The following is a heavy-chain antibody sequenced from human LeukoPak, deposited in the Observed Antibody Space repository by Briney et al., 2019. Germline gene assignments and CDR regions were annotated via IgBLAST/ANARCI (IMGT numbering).Heavy chain of an antibody. CDR1: GYSITSYW. D-gene: IGHD5-12*01. Sequence: GASLHISTKGSGYSITSYWISWVRPMPPKDLEWMRRIEPTESYTNYSPSFQRHVNILAEKCISTAYLQWRSLKASDTAMYCCARRGLRSVSDAFDVWGQGTMVTVSS. CDR3: ARRGLRSVSDAFDV. CDR2: IEPTESYT. J-gene: IGHJ3*01. V-gene: IGHV5-10-1*01.